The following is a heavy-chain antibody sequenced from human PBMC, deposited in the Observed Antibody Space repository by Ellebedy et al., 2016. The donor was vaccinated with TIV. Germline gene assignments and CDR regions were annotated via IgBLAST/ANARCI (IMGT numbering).Heavy chain of an antibody. V-gene: IGHV3-7*01. CDR3: ARVFSLGTGPVGY. J-gene: IGHJ4*02. CDR1: GFTFRNYW. Sequence: LSLTXXTSGFTFRNYWMTWVRQAPGKGLECVATINQDGSQVFYLDSVKGRFTISRDNANNSLFLHMNSLRADDSAMYYSARVFSLGTGPVGYWGQGTLVTVSS. D-gene: IGHD1-26*01. CDR2: INQDGSQV.